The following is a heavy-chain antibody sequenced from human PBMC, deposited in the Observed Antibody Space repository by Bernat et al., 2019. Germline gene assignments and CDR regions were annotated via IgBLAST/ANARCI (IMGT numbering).Heavy chain of an antibody. CDR2: IYWDDDK. V-gene: IGHV2-5*02. Sequence: QITLKESGPTLVEPTQTLTLTCTFSGFSLSTSQVGVGWVRQPPGKALEWLALIYWDDDKRYSPSLRSRLTIAKDTSKNQVVLTMTNMDPSETGTYFCAYRRHQSRSGWNEGTFDYWGQGTLVTVSS. CDR3: AYRRHQSRSGWNEGTFDY. J-gene: IGHJ4*02. CDR1: GFSLSTSQVG. D-gene: IGHD6-19*01.